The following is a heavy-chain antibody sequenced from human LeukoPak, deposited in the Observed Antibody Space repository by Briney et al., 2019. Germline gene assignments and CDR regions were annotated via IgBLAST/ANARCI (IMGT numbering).Heavy chain of an antibody. CDR1: GFTFSSYG. J-gene: IGHJ4*02. V-gene: IGHV3-23*01. D-gene: IGHD2-15*01. CDR3: AKTLGYCSGGSCYSGVIDY. CDR2: ISGSGGST. Sequence: GGSLRLSCAASGFTFSSYGMSWVRQAPGKGLEWVSAISGSGGSTYYADSMKGRFTISRGNSKNTLYLQMNSLRAEDTAVYYCAKTLGYCSGGSCYSGVIDYWGQGTLVTVSS.